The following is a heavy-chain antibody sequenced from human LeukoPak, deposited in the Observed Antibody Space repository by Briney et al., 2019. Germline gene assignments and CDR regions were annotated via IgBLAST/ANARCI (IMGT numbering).Heavy chain of an antibody. V-gene: IGHV3-30-3*01. J-gene: IGHJ4*02. Sequence: GRSLRLSCAAFGFTFSSYAMHWVRQAPGKGLEWVAVISFDGSNKYYADSVKGRFTISRDNSKNTLYLQVNSLRAQDTAVYYRARDIRYSSSWRFDYWGQGTLVTVSS. D-gene: IGHD6-13*01. CDR1: GFTFSSYA. CDR3: ARDIRYSSSWRFDY. CDR2: ISFDGSNK.